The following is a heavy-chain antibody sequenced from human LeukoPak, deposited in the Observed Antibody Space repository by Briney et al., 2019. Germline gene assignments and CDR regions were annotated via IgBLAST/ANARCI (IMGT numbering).Heavy chain of an antibody. D-gene: IGHD3-16*01. CDR1: GCTFTGHY. V-gene: IGHV1-2*02. CDR2: INPNSGGT. CDR3: AREGDRSVGTWGAFDI. Sequence: SVTVSCKASGCTFTGHYKDRVRQVPGPRPEGIGWINPNSGGTNYAQKFQGRVTMTRDTSISTAYMELSRLRSDDTAVYYCAREGDRSVGTWGAFDIWGQGTMVTVSS. J-gene: IGHJ3*02.